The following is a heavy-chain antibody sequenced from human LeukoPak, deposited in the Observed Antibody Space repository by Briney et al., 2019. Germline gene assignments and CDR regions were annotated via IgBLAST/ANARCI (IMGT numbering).Heavy chain of an antibody. V-gene: IGHV3-48*01. CDR1: GFTFSSYS. CDR3: ARLTKQLLLNWFDP. CDR2: ISSSSSTI. D-gene: IGHD2-15*01. J-gene: IGHJ5*02. Sequence: GGSLRLSCAASGFTFSSYSMNWVRQAPGKGLEWVSYISSSSSTIYYADSVKGRFTISRDNAKNSLHLQMNSLRAEDTAVYYCARLTKQLLLNWFDPWGQGTLVTVSS.